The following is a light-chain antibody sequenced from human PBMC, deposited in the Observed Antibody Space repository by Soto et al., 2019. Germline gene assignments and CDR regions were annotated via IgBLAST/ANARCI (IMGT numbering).Light chain of an antibody. CDR1: QIVDSLY. J-gene: IGKJ4*01. CDR2: GAS. V-gene: IGKV3-20*01. CDR3: QQYSRSPPQVI. Sequence: EIVLTQSPGTLSLSPGERATLSCRASQIVDSLYLTWYQQKPGQAPRLLIYGASSRATGIPDRFSGSGSGTDFTLTISRLEPEDFAVYHCQQYSRSPPQVIFGGGTKVEIK.